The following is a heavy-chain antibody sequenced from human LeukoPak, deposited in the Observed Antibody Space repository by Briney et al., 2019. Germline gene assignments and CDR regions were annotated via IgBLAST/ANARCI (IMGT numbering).Heavy chain of an antibody. Sequence: GGSLRLSCAASGFTFSDYYMSWIRQAPGKGLEWVSYISSSGSTIYYADSVKGRFTISRDNAKNSLYLQMNSLRAEDTAVYYCARDEAGESRTSPVVRGVTFDYWGQVTLVTVSS. D-gene: IGHD3-10*01. V-gene: IGHV3-11*01. CDR1: GFTFSDYY. CDR3: ARDEAGESRTSPVVRGVTFDY. CDR2: ISSSGSTI. J-gene: IGHJ4*02.